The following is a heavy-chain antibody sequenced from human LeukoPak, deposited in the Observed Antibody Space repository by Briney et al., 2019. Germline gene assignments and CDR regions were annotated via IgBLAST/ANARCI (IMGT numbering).Heavy chain of an antibody. CDR2: MNPNSGNT. CDR3: ARDESSWYYYYYGMDV. Sequence: ASVKVSCTASGYTFTSYDINWVRQATGQGLEWMGWMNPNSGNTGYAQKFQGRVTMTRNTSISTAYMELSSLRSEDTAVYYCARDESSWYYYYYGMDVWGQGTTVTVSS. D-gene: IGHD6-13*01. J-gene: IGHJ6*02. CDR1: GYTFTSYD. V-gene: IGHV1-8*01.